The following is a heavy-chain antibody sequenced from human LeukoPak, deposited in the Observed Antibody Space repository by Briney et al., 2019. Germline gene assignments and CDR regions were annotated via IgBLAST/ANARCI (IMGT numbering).Heavy chain of an antibody. V-gene: IGHV1-46*01. J-gene: IGHJ4*02. CDR1: GYIFTNYY. CDR2: INTRGGST. Sequence: ASVKVSCKASGYIFTNYYMHWVRQAPGQGLEWMGIINTRGGSTTYAQKFQGRVTMTRDTSTSTVYMELSSLRSEDTAVYYCARNWGYSYGLDYWGQGTLVTVSS. D-gene: IGHD5-18*01. CDR3: ARNWGYSYGLDY.